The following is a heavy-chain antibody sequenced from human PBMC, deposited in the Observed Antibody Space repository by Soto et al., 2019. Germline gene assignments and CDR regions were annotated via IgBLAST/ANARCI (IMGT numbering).Heavy chain of an antibody. Sequence: QVQLQESGPGLVKASQTLSLTCTVSGGTITTGGHFWSWIRQYPGKGLEWIGYIYYSGTTHYNPSLKSRVTISIDTSKNQFSLNLSSVTAADTAVYYCARVVSGSYLDYWGQGTPVTVSS. CDR1: GGTITTGGHF. CDR3: ARVVSGSYLDY. J-gene: IGHJ4*02. V-gene: IGHV4-31*03. D-gene: IGHD1-26*01. CDR2: IYYSGTT.